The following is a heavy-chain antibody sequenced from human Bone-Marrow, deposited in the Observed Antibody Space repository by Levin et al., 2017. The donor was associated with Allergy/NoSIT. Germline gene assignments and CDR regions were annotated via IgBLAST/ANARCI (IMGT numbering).Heavy chain of an antibody. CDR2: VYTTASI. J-gene: IGHJ3*01. Sequence: SQTLSLTCTISGGSISSGSYYWSWIRQPAGKAPEWIGRVYTTASINYNPSFKSRVTISVGASRNQFSLKLTSVTAADTAIYYCARDRVPSSRDAFDVWGQGTLVTVSS. D-gene: IGHD2-2*01. CDR1: GGSISSGSYY. CDR3: ARDRVPSSRDAFDV. V-gene: IGHV4-61*02.